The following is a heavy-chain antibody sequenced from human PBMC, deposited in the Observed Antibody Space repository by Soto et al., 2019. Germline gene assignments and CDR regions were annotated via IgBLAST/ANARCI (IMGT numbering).Heavy chain of an antibody. V-gene: IGHV1-69*13. J-gene: IGHJ5*02. CDR1: GGTFSSYA. D-gene: IGHD3-22*01. CDR2: IIPIFGTA. Sequence: ASVKVSCKASGGTFSSYAISWVRQAPGQGLEWMGGIIPIFGTANYAQKFQGRVTITADESTSTVYMDLSSLRSEDTAAYDCASSVFDYYDRSGYRGWFDPWGQGXQVTV. CDR3: ASSVFDYYDRSGYRGWFDP.